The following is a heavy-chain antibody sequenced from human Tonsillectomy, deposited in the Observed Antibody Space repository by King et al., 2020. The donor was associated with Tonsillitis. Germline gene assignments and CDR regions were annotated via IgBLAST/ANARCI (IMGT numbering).Heavy chain of an antibody. D-gene: IGHD3-10*01. CDR1: GYSIGSGYY. CDR3: ARVLWFGELVGRDWFDP. J-gene: IGHJ5*02. CDR2: IYHSGST. V-gene: IGHV4-38-2*01. Sequence: VQLQESGPGLVKPSETLSLTCAVSGYSIGSGYYWGWIRQPPGKGLEWIGSIYHSGSTYYNLSLKSRVTISVDTSKNQFSLKLSSVTAADTAVYYCARVLWFGELVGRDWFDPWGQGTLVTVSS.